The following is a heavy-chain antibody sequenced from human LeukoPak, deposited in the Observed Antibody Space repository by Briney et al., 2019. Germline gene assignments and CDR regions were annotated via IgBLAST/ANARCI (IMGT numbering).Heavy chain of an antibody. V-gene: IGHV4-34*01. CDR1: GGSFSGYY. D-gene: IGHD3-16*01. CDR3: ARESSGGQGYFDY. Sequence: SETLSLTCAVYGGSFSGYYWSWIRQPPGKGLEWIGEINHSGSTNYNPSLKSRVTISVDTSKNQFSLKLSSVTAADTAVYYCARESSGGQGYFDYWGQGTLVTVSS. J-gene: IGHJ4*02. CDR2: INHSGST.